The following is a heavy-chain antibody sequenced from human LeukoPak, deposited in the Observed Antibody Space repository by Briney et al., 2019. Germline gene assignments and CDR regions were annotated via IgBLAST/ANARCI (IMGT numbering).Heavy chain of an antibody. CDR1: GGSLSSSSYY. CDR2: IYYSGST. V-gene: IGHV4-39*01. J-gene: IGHJ4*02. Sequence: SETLSLTCTVSGGSLSSSSYYWGWIRQPPGKGLEWIGSIYYSGSTYYNPSLKSRVTISVDTSKNQFSLKLSSVTAADTAVYYCASLSHDYGDYWYDYWGQGTLVTVSS. CDR3: ASLSHDYGDYWYDY. D-gene: IGHD4-17*01.